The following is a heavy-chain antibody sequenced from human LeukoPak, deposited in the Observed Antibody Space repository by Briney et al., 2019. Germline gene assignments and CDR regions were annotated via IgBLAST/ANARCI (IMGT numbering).Heavy chain of an antibody. CDR2: VSDRGGA. D-gene: IGHD6-6*01. CDR1: GVSLSDSY. J-gene: IGHJ4*02. CDR3: ATNALLVPSTFDS. V-gene: IGHV4-59*12. Sequence: SETLSLTCSVSGVSLSDSYWSWIRQSPEKAMEWLGYVSDRGGASYNPSLKGRVTISPDTSKNQFSLKLNSVTAADTAVYYCATNALLVPSTFDSWGRGTLVTVSS.